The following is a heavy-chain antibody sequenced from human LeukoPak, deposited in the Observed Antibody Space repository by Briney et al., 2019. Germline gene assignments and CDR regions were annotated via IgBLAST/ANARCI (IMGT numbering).Heavy chain of an antibody. CDR3: AKDMVRGAHYFDY. J-gene: IGHJ4*02. Sequence: GGSLRLSCAASGFTFSNYAMSWVRQAPGRGLEWVSGTSAGGGTKYYADSVKGRFTISRDNSKNTLYLQMNSLRAEDTAVYYCAKDMVRGAHYFDYWGQGTLVTVSS. CDR2: TSAGGGTK. V-gene: IGHV3-23*01. CDR1: GFTFSNYA. D-gene: IGHD3-10*01.